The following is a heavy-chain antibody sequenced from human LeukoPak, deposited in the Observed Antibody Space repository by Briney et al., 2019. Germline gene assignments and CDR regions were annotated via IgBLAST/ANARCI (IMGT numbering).Heavy chain of an antibody. Sequence: GASVKVSCKASGGTFSSYAISWVRQAPGQGLEWMGRIIPILGIANYAQKFQGRVTITADKSTSTAYMELSSLRSEDTAVYYCATPESFGLDAFDIWGQGTMVTVSS. CDR1: GGTFSSYA. CDR2: IIPILGIA. V-gene: IGHV1-69*04. J-gene: IGHJ3*02. CDR3: ATPESFGLDAFDI. D-gene: IGHD3-10*01.